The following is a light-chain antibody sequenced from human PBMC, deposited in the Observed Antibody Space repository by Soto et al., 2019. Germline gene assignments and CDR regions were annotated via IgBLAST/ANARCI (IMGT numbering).Light chain of an antibody. V-gene: IGLV1-40*01. J-gene: IGLJ2*01. CDR3: QSYDSRLSAVV. CDR1: SSNIGAGLD. Sequence: QSVLTQPPSVSGAPGQRVTISCTGNSSNIGAGLDVHWYQQLPGTAPKLLIYDNSNRPSGVPDRFSGSKTGTSASLAITGLQAEDGTDYYCQSYDSRLSAVVFGGGTKLTVL. CDR2: DNS.